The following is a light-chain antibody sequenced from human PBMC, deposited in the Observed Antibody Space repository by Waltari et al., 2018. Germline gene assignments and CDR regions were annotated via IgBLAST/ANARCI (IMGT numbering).Light chain of an antibody. J-gene: IGLJ7*01. CDR3: GTWDSSLSGAV. CDR1: SPNIGNNY. Sequence: QSVLTQPPSVSAAPGQRVTISCSGSSPNIGNNYVSWYRQFPGTAPKLLINENTERPSGIPGRFSGSKSGTSATLDITGLQAGDEADYYCGTWDSSLSGAVFGGGTHLTVL. V-gene: IGLV1-51*02. CDR2: ENT.